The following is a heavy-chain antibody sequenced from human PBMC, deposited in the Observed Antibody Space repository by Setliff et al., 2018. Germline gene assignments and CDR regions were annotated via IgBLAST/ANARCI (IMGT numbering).Heavy chain of an antibody. D-gene: IGHD6-6*01. CDR2: INHRGST. CDR3: ARGRNIAARLLDS. V-gene: IGHV4-39*07. J-gene: IGHJ4*02. CDR1: GGSISSGGYH. Sequence: SETLSLTCTVSGGSISSGGYHWTWIRQSPEKGLEWIGEINHRGSTNYNPSLKSRVTISIDTSKDQFSLKLISMTAADTAVYYCARGRNIAARLLDSWGQGTLVTVSS.